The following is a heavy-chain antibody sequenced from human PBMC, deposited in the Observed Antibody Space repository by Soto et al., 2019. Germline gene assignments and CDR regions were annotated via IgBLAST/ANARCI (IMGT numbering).Heavy chain of an antibody. V-gene: IGHV1-69*13. CDR3: ATSGSYPSGYYYYGMDV. CDR2: IIPIFGTA. Sequence: SVKVSCKASGGNFSSYAISWVRQAPGQGLEWMGGIIPIFGTANYAQKFQGRVTITADESTSTAYMELSSLRSEDTAVYYCATSGSYPSGYYYYGMDVWGQGTTVTVSS. J-gene: IGHJ6*02. D-gene: IGHD1-26*01. CDR1: GGNFSSYA.